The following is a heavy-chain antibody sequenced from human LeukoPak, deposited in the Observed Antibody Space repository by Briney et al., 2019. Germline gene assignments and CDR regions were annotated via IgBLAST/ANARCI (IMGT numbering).Heavy chain of an antibody. V-gene: IGHV5-51*01. J-gene: IGHJ4*03. Sequence: GESLKISCKGSGYSFTSYWIGWVRQMPGKGLEWMGIIYPGDSDTRYSPSFQGQVTISADKSVSTAYLPWSSLKASDTPMYDFARQGYNYGRCLWGQGTLVTGSS. CDR2: IYPGDSDT. CDR3: ARQGYNYGRCL. CDR1: GYSFTSYW. D-gene: IGHD5-18*01.